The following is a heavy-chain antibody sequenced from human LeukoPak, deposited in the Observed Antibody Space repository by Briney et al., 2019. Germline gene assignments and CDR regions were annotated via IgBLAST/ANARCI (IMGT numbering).Heavy chain of an antibody. J-gene: IGHJ4*02. CDR3: ARVGMTTVTTLDY. Sequence: GGSLRLSCAASGFTFSSYSMNWVRQAPGKGLEWVSSISSSSSYIYYADSVKGRFTISRDNSKNTLYLQMNSLRAEDTAVYYCARVGMTTVTTLDYWGQGTLVTVSS. V-gene: IGHV3-21*01. D-gene: IGHD4-17*01. CDR1: GFTFSSYS. CDR2: ISSSSSYI.